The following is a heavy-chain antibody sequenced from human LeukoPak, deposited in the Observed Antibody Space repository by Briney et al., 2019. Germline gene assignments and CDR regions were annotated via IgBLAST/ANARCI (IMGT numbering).Heavy chain of an antibody. J-gene: IGHJ4*02. V-gene: IGHV4-34*01. CDR1: GGSFSGYY. CDR2: INHSGST. D-gene: IGHD3-10*01. Sequence: PSETLSLTCAVYGGSFSGYYWSWIRQPPGKGLEWIGEINHSGSTNYNPSLKSRVTISVDTSKNQFSLKLSSVTAADTAVYYCARERAMVRGVSRSGPFDYWGQGTLVTVSS. CDR3: ARERAMVRGVSRSGPFDY.